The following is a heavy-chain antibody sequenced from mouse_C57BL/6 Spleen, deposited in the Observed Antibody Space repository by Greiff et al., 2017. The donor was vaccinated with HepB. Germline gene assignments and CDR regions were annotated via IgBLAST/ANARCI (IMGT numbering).Heavy chain of an antibody. CDR2: IWTGGGT. D-gene: IGHD2-5*01. J-gene: IGHJ4*01. CDR3: ARSSYYSNSYAMDY. Sequence: VQLQQSGPGLVAPSQRLSITCTVSGFSLTSYAISWVRQPPGKGLEWLGVIWTGGGTNYNSALKSRLSISKDNSKSQVFLKMNSLQTDDTARYYCARSSYYSNSYAMDYWGQGTSVTVSS. V-gene: IGHV2-9-1*01. CDR1: GFSLTSYA.